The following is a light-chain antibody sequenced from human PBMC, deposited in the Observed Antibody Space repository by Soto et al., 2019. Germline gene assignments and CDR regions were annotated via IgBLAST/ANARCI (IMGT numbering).Light chain of an antibody. Sequence: EIVLTQSPGTLSLSPGERATLSCRASQSVDSTYLAWYQQKPDKSPRLLIYATSNRAAGIPERFSGSGSGTDFTLTISRLEPDDVAVYYCQQYDTSPPMYTFGQGTKVDIK. V-gene: IGKV3-20*01. CDR1: QSVDSTY. CDR3: QQYDTSPPMYT. J-gene: IGKJ2*01. CDR2: ATS.